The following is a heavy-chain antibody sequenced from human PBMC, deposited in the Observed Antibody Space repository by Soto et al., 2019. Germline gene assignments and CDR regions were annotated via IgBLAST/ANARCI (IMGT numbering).Heavy chain of an antibody. D-gene: IGHD4-17*01. CDR3: ARRTLTTGAVDY. Sequence: SETLSLTCTVSGGSISGYYWSWIRQPPGKGLEWIGYIYYSGSTNYNPSLKSRVTISVDTSKNQYSLQLGSVTAADTSVYYCARRTLTTGAVDYWGQGTLVTVSS. CDR1: GGSISGYY. J-gene: IGHJ4*02. CDR2: IYYSGST. V-gene: IGHV4-59*08.